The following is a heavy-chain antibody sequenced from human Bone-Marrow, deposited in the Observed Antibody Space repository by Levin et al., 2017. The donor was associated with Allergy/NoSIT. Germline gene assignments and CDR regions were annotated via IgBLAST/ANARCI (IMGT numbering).Heavy chain of an antibody. D-gene: IGHD3-3*02. V-gene: IGHV1-18*01. J-gene: IGHJ4*02. Sequence: GESLKISCKASGYTFINFGISWVRQAPGQGLEWMGWISPSNGNTDYAQNFQGRVTMTTDTSTTTTYMELTNLRSVDTAVYYCARTTPVLFHGVSAFLDVWGQGTLVSVSS. CDR1: GYTFINFG. CDR3: ARTTPVLFHGVSAFLDV. CDR2: ISPSNGNT.